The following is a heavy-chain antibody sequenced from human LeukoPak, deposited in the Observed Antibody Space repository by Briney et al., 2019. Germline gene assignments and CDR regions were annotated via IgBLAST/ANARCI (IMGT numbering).Heavy chain of an antibody. CDR3: AREDGSGSYYMSLNYYYGMDV. CDR2: ISSSSSYT. J-gene: IGHJ6*04. V-gene: IGHV3-11*06. Sequence: PGGSLRLSCAASGFTFSDYYMSWIRQAPGKGLEWVSYISSSSSYTNYADSVKGRFTISRDNAKNSLYLQMNSLRAEDTAVYYCAREDGSGSYYMSLNYYYGMDVWGKGTTVTVSS. D-gene: IGHD3-10*01. CDR1: GFTFSDYY.